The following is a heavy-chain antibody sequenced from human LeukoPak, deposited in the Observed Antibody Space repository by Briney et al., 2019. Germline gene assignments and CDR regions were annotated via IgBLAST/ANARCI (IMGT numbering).Heavy chain of an antibody. CDR2: IDPNTGDS. J-gene: IGHJ4*02. CDR3: ARIDY. CDR1: EYTFTGYY. V-gene: IGHV1-2*02. Sequence: ASVKVSCKASEYTFTGYYIHWVRQAPGQGLEWMGWIDPNTGDSSYVQKFQGRVTMTRDTSISTAYMELSRLRSDDTASYYCARIDYWGQGTLVTVSA.